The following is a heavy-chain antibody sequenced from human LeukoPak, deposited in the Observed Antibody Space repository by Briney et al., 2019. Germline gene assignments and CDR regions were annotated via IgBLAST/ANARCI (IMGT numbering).Heavy chain of an antibody. J-gene: IGHJ6*02. CDR2: ISAYNGNT. V-gene: IGHV1-18*01. CDR1: GYTFTSYG. Sequence: ASVKVSCKASGYTFTSYGISWVRQAPGQGLEWMGWISAYNGNTNYAQKLQGRVTMTTDTSTSTAYMELGSLRSDDTAVYYCARGDHCSSTSCYGITVDYYYYYGMDVWGQGTTVTVSS. CDR3: ARGDHCSSTSCYGITVDYYYYYGMDV. D-gene: IGHD2-2*01.